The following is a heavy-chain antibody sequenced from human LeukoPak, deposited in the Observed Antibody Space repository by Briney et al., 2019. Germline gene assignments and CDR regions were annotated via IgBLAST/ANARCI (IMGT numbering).Heavy chain of an antibody. Sequence: PGGSLRLSCAASGFTFSSYGMHWVRQAPGKGLEWVAFIRYDGSNKYYADSVKGRFTISRDSSKNTLYLQMNSLRAEDTAVYYCAKDLKGSSITMVRGGPRVWGKGTTVTVSS. D-gene: IGHD3-10*01. CDR2: IRYDGSNK. CDR3: AKDLKGSSITMVRGGPRV. CDR1: GFTFSSYG. V-gene: IGHV3-30*02. J-gene: IGHJ6*04.